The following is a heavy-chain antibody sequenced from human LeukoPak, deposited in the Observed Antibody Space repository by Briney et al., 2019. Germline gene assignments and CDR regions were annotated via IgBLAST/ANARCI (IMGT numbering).Heavy chain of an antibody. CDR1: GYTFTSYG. D-gene: IGHD6-13*01. J-gene: IGHJ5*02. V-gene: IGHV7-4-1*02. Sequence: ASVKVFCKASGYTFTSYGISWVRQAPGQGLEWMGWINTNTGNPTYAQGFTGRFVFSLDTSVSTAYLQISSLKADNTAVYYCARDPYTSSSWYRGRANNWFDPWGQGTLVTVSS. CDR2: INTNTGNP. CDR3: ARDPYTSSSWYRGRANNWFDP.